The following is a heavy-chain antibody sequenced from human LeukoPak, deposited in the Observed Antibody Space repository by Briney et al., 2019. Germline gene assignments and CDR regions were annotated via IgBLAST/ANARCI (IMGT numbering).Heavy chain of an antibody. Sequence: GASVKVSCKASGGTFSSYAISWVRQAPGQGLEWMGWISGYNGNTNYTEKLQDRVTMTTEKSTSTAYMELRSLRSDDTALYYCARGPESGSNWFLNWFDPWGQGTQVTVSS. D-gene: IGHD6-13*01. CDR3: ARGPESGSNWFLNWFDP. CDR2: ISGYNGNT. CDR1: GGTFSSYA. V-gene: IGHV1-18*01. J-gene: IGHJ5*02.